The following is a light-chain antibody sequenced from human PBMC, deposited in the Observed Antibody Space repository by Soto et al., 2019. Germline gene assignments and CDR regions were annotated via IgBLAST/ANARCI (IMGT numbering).Light chain of an antibody. CDR1: NIESKS. Sequence: SYELTQPPSVSVAPGKTARITCGGNNIESKSVHWYQQRPCQAPVLVIFYDSDRPSGIPERFSGSNSGNTATLTISRVEAGDEADYYCQVWDVSSDRGVFGGGTKVTVL. J-gene: IGLJ3*02. CDR3: QVWDVSSDRGV. V-gene: IGLV3-21*04. CDR2: YDS.